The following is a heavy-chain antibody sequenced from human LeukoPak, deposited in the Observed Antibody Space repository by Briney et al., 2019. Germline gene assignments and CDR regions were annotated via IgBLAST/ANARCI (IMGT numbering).Heavy chain of an antibody. J-gene: IGHJ1*01. CDR1: GFTFSTYS. Sequence: PGGSLRLSCAASGFTFSTYSMHWVRQATGKGLEWVAVISYDGSNKYYADSVKGRFTISRDNSKNTLYLQMNSLRAEDTAVYYCAKGGEQVTWNFQNWGQGTLVTVSS. D-gene: IGHD1/OR15-1a*01. CDR3: AKGGEQVTWNFQN. V-gene: IGHV3-30*04. CDR2: ISYDGSNK.